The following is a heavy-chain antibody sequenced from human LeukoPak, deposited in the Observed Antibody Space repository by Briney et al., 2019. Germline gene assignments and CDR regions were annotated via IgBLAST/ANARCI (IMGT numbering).Heavy chain of an antibody. CDR3: ARGVTGISGYWFDP. V-gene: IGHV6-1*01. J-gene: IGHJ5*02. D-gene: IGHD1-1*01. CDR1: GDIFSSNSAT. CDR2: TYFRSKWIN. Sequence: SQTLSLTCALSGDIFSSNSATWNWIRQSPSRGLEWLGRTYFRSKWINDYAVSVKSRMTIYPDTSKNQFSLQLNSATPEDTALYFCARGVTGISGYWFDPWGQGTLLTVSS.